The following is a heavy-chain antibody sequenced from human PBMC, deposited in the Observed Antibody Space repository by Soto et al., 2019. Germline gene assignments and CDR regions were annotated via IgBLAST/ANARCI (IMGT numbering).Heavy chain of an antibody. Sequence: GGSLRLSCAASGFTFSSYAMSWVRQAPGKGLEWVSAISGSGGSTYYADSVKGRFTISRDNSKNTLYLQMNSLRAEDTAVYYCAKVIGYYYYYGMDVWGQGTTVTVSS. CDR3: AKVIGYYYYYGMDV. J-gene: IGHJ6*02. V-gene: IGHV3-23*01. CDR1: GFTFSSYA. CDR2: ISGSGGST.